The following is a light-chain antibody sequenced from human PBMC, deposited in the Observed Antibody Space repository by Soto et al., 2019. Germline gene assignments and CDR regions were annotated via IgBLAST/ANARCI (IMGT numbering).Light chain of an antibody. CDR3: QQYGSSPRT. V-gene: IGKV3-20*01. J-gene: IGKJ1*01. Sequence: EIVLTQSPGTLSLSPGXRATLSCRASQSVSSNFLAWYQQKPGQAPRLLIYGASSRATGIPDRFSGSGSGTDFTLTISRLEPEDFAVYYCQQYGSSPRTFGQGTKVEIK. CDR2: GAS. CDR1: QSVSSNF.